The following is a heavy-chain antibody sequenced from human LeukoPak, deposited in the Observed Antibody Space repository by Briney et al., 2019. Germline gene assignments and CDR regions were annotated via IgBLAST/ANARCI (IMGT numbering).Heavy chain of an antibody. Sequence: ASVKVSCKASGYTFTGYYMHWVRQAPGQGLEWMGWINPNSGGTNYAQKFQGWVTMTRDTSISTAYMELSRLRSNDTAVYYSARDRRYCSGGSCYSDAFDIWGQGTIVTVSS. CDR3: ARDRRYCSGGSCYSDAFDI. CDR1: GYTFTGYY. V-gene: IGHV1-2*04. D-gene: IGHD2-15*01. J-gene: IGHJ3*02. CDR2: INPNSGGT.